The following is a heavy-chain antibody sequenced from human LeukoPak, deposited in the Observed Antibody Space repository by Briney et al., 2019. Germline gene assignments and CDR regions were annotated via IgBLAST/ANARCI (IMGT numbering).Heavy chain of an antibody. V-gene: IGHV1-18*01. CDR2: ISAYNGNT. CDR1: GYTFTSYG. CDR3: ARVSTYYDILTGYYVPYYYYYMDV. D-gene: IGHD3-9*01. J-gene: IGHJ6*03. Sequence: ASVKVSCKASGYTFTSYGISWVRQAPGQGLEWMGWISAYNGNTNYAQKLQGRVTMTTDTSTSTAYMELRSLRSDDTAVYYCARVSTYYDILTGYYVPYYYYYMDVWGKGTTVTVSS.